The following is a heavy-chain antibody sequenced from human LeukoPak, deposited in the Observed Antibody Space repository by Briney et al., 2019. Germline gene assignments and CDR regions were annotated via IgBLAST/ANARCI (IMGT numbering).Heavy chain of an antibody. CDR1: GGSFSGYY. D-gene: IGHD1-26*01. J-gene: IGHJ4*02. Sequence: AETLSLTCAVYGGSFSGYYWSWIRQPPGKGLEWIGEINHSGSTNYNPSLRSRVTISVDTSKNQFSLKLSSVAAADTAVYYCARGREWEPKVFDYWGQGTLVTVSS. CDR3: ARGREWEPKVFDY. V-gene: IGHV4-34*01. CDR2: INHSGST.